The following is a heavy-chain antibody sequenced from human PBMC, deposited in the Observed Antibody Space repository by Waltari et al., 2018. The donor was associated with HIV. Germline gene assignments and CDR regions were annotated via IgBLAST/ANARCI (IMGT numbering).Heavy chain of an antibody. CDR3: ARVYCSSTSCLFDY. CDR1: GGSISTYS. V-gene: IGHV4-4*07. J-gene: IGHJ4*02. D-gene: IGHD2-2*01. CDR2: VYASGST. Sequence: QVQLQESGPGLVKPSETLSLTCTVSGGSISTYSWSWIRQAAGKGLEWIGRVYASGSTNSTPSLKRRVTMSVDTSKNQFSLKLSSVTAADTAVYYCARVYCSSTSCLFDYWGQGALVTVSS.